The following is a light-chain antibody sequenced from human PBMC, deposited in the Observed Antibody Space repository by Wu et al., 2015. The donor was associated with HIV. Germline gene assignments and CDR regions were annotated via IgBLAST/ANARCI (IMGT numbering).Light chain of an antibody. Sequence: EIVLTQSPGTLSLSPGERATLSCRASQSVSSNFLAWYQHRPGQAPRLLIYGASNRATGIPDRFSGSGSGTDFTLTISRLEPEDSAVYFCQQYVSSPTFGQGTRLEIK. V-gene: IGKV3-20*01. CDR2: GAS. J-gene: IGKJ5*01. CDR1: QSVSSNF. CDR3: QQYVSSPT.